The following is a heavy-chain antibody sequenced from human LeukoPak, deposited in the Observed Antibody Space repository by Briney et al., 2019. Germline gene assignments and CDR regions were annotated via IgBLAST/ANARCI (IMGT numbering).Heavy chain of an antibody. Sequence: PGGSLRLSCAASGFTFSDYYMSWIRQAPGKGLEWVSYISSSGSTIYYADSVKGRFIISRDNAKNSLFLQMNSLRAEDTAIYYCTTDTWYSAGHWGQGTLVTVSS. D-gene: IGHD2-15*01. V-gene: IGHV3-11*01. CDR2: ISSSGSTI. CDR3: TTDTWYSAGH. CDR1: GFTFSDYY. J-gene: IGHJ4*02.